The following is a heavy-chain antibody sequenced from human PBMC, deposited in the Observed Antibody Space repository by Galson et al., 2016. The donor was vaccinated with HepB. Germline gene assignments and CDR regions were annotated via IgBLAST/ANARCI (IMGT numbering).Heavy chain of an antibody. CDR3: AREGYSASTDFDY. J-gene: IGHJ4*02. CDR2: INVYTGNT. CDR1: GYTFTSNG. Sequence: SVKVSCKASGYTFTSNGITWVRQAPGQGLEWMGWINVYTGNTNYPQKFQGRVTMTTDISTSTAYMELRGLRSDDTAVYYCAREGYSASTDFDYWGQGTLVTVSS. D-gene: IGHD1-26*01. V-gene: IGHV1-18*01.